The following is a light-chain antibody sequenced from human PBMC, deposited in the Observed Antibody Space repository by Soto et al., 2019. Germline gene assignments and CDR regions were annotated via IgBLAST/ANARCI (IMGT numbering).Light chain of an antibody. CDR3: QHLHSYPVT. V-gene: IGKV1-9*01. CDR1: QGISGF. CDR2: AAS. J-gene: IGKJ4*01. Sequence: DIQLTQSPSFLSASVGDRVTITCRASQGISGFLAWYEQKPGKAPKLLISAASTLQSGVPSRFSGSGSGTEFTLTISSLQPEDFATYYCQHLHSYPVTFGGGTKVDIK.